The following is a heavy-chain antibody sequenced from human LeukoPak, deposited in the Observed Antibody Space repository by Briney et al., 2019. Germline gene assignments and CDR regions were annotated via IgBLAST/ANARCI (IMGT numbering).Heavy chain of an antibody. CDR2: ISYCGST. V-gene: IGHV4-4*02. CDR1: GGSISSSNW. D-gene: IGHD1-26*01. CDR3: AREVEGLFQY. J-gene: IGHJ4*02. Sequence: SGTLSLTCAVSGGSISSSNWWSWVRQPPGKGLEWIGSISYCGSTYYNPSLTGRVTISVDTSKNQVSLKLSSVTAADTAVYYCAREVEGLFQYWGQGTLVAVSS.